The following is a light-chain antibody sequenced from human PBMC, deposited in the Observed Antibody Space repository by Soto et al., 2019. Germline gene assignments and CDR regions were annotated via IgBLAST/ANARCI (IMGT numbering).Light chain of an antibody. V-gene: IGKV3-11*01. CDR2: DAS. CDR1: QSINSQ. Sequence: EIVLTQSPATLSLSPGERATLSCRASQSINSQLAWYQQKPGQAPRLLIYDASNRATGIPARFSGSETWTDFTLTISSLEPEDSAVYNCQQYNYWPVTFGQGTKVDIK. J-gene: IGKJ1*01. CDR3: QQYNYWPVT.